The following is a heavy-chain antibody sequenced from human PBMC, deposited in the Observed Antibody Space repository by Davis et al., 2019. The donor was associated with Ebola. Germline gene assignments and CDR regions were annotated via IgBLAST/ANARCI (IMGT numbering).Heavy chain of an antibody. CDR3: AKDRGML. CDR1: GFTFSIYT. D-gene: IGHD2-8*01. V-gene: IGHV3-21*01. J-gene: IGHJ4*02. Sequence: GGSLRLSCAASGFTFSIYTMNWVRRAPGEGLEWVSSISSSGSYIYYPDSVRGRFTISRDNAKNSLYLQMNSLRAEDTAVYYCAKDRGMLWGQGTLVTVSS. CDR2: ISSSGSYI.